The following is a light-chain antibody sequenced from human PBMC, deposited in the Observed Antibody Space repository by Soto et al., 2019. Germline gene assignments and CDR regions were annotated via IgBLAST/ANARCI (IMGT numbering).Light chain of an antibody. CDR3: VSYTTSASYV. Sequence: QSVLTQPPSASGTPGQSVTISCSGSTSNIGSNTVNWYQQLPGTAPKLLVYSNDQRPSGVPDRFSASKSGTSAFLAISGLQSEDEADYYCVSYTTSASYVFGTGTKVTVL. CDR2: SND. CDR1: TSNIGSNT. J-gene: IGLJ1*01. V-gene: IGLV1-44*01.